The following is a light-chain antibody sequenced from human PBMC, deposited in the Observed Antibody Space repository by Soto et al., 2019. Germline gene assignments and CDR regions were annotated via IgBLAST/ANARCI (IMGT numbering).Light chain of an antibody. CDR3: QKYDSAPLT. Sequence: DIQLTQSPSSLSASVGDRVTITCRASQGISNSLAWYQQKSGKVPKLLIYGASTLQSGVPSRFSGSGSETDFTLTISSLQPEDVATYYCQKYDSAPLTFGGGTKVEIK. V-gene: IGKV1-27*01. CDR1: QGISNS. J-gene: IGKJ4*01. CDR2: GAS.